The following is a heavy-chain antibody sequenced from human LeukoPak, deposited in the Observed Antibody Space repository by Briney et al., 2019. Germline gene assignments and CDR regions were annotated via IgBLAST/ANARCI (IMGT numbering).Heavy chain of an antibody. V-gene: IGHV3-13*01. D-gene: IGHD2-15*01. CDR1: GFTLSSYD. CDR3: ARSQDLGYCSGGSCYSYYYYGMDV. J-gene: IGHJ6*02. CDR2: IGTAGDT. Sequence: GGSLRLSCAASGFTLSSYDMHWVRQATGKGLEWVSAIGTAGDTYYPGSVKGRFTISRENAKNSLYLQMNSLRAGDTAVYYCARSQDLGYCSGGSCYSYYYYGMDVWGQGTTVTVSS.